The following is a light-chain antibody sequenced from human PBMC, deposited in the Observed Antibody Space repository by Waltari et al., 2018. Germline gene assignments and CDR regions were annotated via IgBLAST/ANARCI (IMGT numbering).Light chain of an antibody. CDR1: QSLGSL. J-gene: IGKJ4*01. CDR2: DAS. Sequence: DIQMTQSPSSRSASAGDRVTIPCRSSQSLGSLSAWYPQKPGTAPTPPIYDASSLESGVPSRFSGSGSGTEFTLTINSLQPDDFATYSCQQYYSYFTFGGGAKVEIK. V-gene: IGKV1-5*01. CDR3: QQYYSYFT.